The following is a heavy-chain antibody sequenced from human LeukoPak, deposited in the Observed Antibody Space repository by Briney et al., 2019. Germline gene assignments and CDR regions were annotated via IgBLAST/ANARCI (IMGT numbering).Heavy chain of an antibody. J-gene: IGHJ4*02. CDR2: ISSSSSYI. CDR1: GFTFSSYW. V-gene: IGHV3-21*01. CDR3: ARDGFYYDSSGYSYYFDY. Sequence: GGSLRLSCAASGFTFSSYWMNWVRQAPGKGLEWVSSISSSSSYIYYADSAKGRFTISRDNAKNSLYLQMNSLRAEDTAVYYCARDGFYYDSSGYSYYFDYWGQGTLVTVSS. D-gene: IGHD3-22*01.